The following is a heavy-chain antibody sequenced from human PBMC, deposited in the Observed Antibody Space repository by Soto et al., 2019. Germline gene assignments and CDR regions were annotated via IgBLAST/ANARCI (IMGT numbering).Heavy chain of an antibody. J-gene: IGHJ3*02. V-gene: IGHV3-13*04. CDR2: IGTAGDT. D-gene: IGHD3-22*01. CDR1: GFTFSSYD. Sequence: EVQLVESGGGLVQPGGSLRLSYAASGFTFSSYDMHWVRQVTGKGLEWVSAIGTAGDTYYPGSVKGRFTISRENAKNSLYLQMNSLRAGDTAVYYCARGDTMIGGAFDIWGQGTMVTVS. CDR3: ARGDTMIGGAFDI.